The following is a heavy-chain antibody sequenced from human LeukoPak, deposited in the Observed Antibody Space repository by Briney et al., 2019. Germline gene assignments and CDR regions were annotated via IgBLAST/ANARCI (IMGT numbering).Heavy chain of an antibody. CDR2: INSDGSST. J-gene: IGHJ3*02. CDR1: GFTFSSYW. Sequence: GGSLRLSCAASGFTFSSYWMHWVRQAPGKGLVWVSRINSDGSSTSYADSVKGRFTISRDNAKNTLYLQMNSLRAEDTAVYYCAREGSGELLGYREAFDIWGQGTMVTVSS. V-gene: IGHV3-74*01. CDR3: AREGSGELLGYREAFDI. D-gene: IGHD1-26*01.